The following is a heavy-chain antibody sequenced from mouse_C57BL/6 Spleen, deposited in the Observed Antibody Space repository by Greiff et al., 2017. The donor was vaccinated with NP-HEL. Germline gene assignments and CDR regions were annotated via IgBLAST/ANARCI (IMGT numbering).Heavy chain of an antibody. V-gene: IGHV1-80*01. J-gene: IGHJ1*03. D-gene: IGHD3-1*01. CDR2: IYPGDGDT. CDR1: GYAFSSYW. Sequence: VKLMESGAELVKPGASVKISCKASGYAFSSYWMNWVKQRPGKGLEWIGQIYPGDGDTNYNGKFKGKATLTADKSSSTAYMQLSSLTSEDSAVYFCARGALSYWYFDVWGTGTTVTVSS. CDR3: ARGALSYWYFDV.